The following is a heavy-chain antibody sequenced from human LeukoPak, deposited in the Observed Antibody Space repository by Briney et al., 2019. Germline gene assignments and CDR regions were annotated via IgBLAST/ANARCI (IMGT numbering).Heavy chain of an antibody. CDR3: ARVRLPYYYYGMDV. Sequence: SVKVSCKASGGTFSSYSISWVRQAPGQGLEWMGGIIPIFGTANYAQKFQGRVTITADESTSTAYMELSSLRSEDTAVYYCARVRLPYYYYGMDVWGQGTTVTVSS. V-gene: IGHV1-69*13. CDR2: IIPIFGTA. J-gene: IGHJ6*02. CDR1: GGTFSSYS. D-gene: IGHD4-11*01.